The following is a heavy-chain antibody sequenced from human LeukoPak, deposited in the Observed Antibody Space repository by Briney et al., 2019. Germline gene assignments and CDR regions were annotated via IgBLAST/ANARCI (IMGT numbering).Heavy chain of an antibody. V-gene: IGHV1-69*01. CDR2: IIPIFGTA. CDR3: ARMYCSRGSCYPLFYYYAMDV. CDR1: GGTFSSYA. J-gene: IGHJ6*02. D-gene: IGHD2-15*01. Sequence: SVKVSCKASGGTFSSYAISWVRQAPGQGLEWMGGIIPIFGTANYAQKFQGRVTITADESTSTAYMELSSLRSDDTAVYYCARMYCSRGSCYPLFYYYAMDVWGQGTTVTVSS.